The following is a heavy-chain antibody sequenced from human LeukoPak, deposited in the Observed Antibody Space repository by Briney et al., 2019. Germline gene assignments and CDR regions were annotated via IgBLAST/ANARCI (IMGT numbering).Heavy chain of an antibody. CDR3: ARLGDFWSGSYYFDY. J-gene: IGHJ4*02. D-gene: IGHD3-3*01. V-gene: IGHV5-51*01. Sequence: GESPKISCKGSGYSFTSYWIGWVRQMPGKGLEWMGIIYPGDSDTRYSPSFQGQVTISADKSISTAYLQWSSLKASDTAMYYCARLGDFWSGSYYFDYWGQGTLVTVSS. CDR2: IYPGDSDT. CDR1: GYSFTSYW.